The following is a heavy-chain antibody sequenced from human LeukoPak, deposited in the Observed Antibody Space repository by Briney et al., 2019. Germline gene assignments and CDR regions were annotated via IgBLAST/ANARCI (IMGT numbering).Heavy chain of an antibody. CDR2: ISSSGSTI. V-gene: IGHV3-48*03. J-gene: IGHJ6*02. CDR3: ARDEQQLVGYYGMDV. D-gene: IGHD6-13*01. CDR1: GFTFSSYE. Sequence: GGPLRLSCAASGFTFSSYEMNWGRQAPGEGLGWVSYISSSGSTIYYADSVKGRFTISRDNAKNSLYLQMNSLRAEDTAVYYCARDEQQLVGYYGMDVWGQGTTVTVSS.